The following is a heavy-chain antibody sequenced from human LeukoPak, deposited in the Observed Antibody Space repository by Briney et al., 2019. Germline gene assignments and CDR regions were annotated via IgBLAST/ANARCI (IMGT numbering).Heavy chain of an antibody. CDR2: INSDRSST. Sequence: GGSLRLSCAASVFTFSSYWMHWVRQAPGKGLVWVSRINSDRSSTRYADSVKGRFTISRDNAKNTLYLQMNSLRAEDTAVYYCARARPVGANWFDPWGQGTLVTVSS. CDR1: VFTFSSYW. CDR3: ARARPVGANWFDP. D-gene: IGHD3-16*01. V-gene: IGHV3-74*01. J-gene: IGHJ5*02.